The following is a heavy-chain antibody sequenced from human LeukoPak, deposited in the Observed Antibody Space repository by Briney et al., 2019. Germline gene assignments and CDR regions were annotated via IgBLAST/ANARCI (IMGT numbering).Heavy chain of an antibody. Sequence: SETLSLTCTVSGGSISSYYWSWIRQPPGKGLEWIGYIYYSGSTNYNPSLKSRVSISVDTSKNQFSLKLSSVTAADTAVYYCAREYSSVLDYYYYGMDVWGQGTTVTVSS. V-gene: IGHV4-59*08. CDR2: IYYSGST. CDR3: AREYSSVLDYYYYGMDV. D-gene: IGHD6-19*01. J-gene: IGHJ6*02. CDR1: GGSISSYY.